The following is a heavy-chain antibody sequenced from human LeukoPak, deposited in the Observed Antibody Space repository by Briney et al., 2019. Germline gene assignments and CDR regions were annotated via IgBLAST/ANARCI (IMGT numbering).Heavy chain of an antibody. Sequence: PGGSLRLSCAASGFTFSSYAMHWVRQAPGKGLEWVAVISYDGSNKYYADSVKGRFTISRDNSKNTLYLQMNSLRAEDTAVYHCSEGSYFDYWGQGTLVTVSS. CDR1: GFTFSSYA. J-gene: IGHJ4*02. CDR2: ISYDGSNK. V-gene: IGHV3-30-3*01. D-gene: IGHD3-10*01. CDR3: SEGSYFDY.